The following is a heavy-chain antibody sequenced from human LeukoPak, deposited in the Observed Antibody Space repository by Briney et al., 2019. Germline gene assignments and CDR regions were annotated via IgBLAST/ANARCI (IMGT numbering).Heavy chain of an antibody. V-gene: IGHV3-9*01. CDR1: GFTFDDYV. CDR3: AKAKRNSDYLFDY. CDR2: IGWNNDKI. Sequence: GGSLGLSCVASGFTFDDYVMHWVRQAPGKGLEWVSSIGWNNDKILYADSVKGRFTISRDNAGRSLFLQMNSLRPEDTAFYYCAKAKRNSDYLFDYWGQGTLVAVSS. D-gene: IGHD5-12*01. J-gene: IGHJ4*02.